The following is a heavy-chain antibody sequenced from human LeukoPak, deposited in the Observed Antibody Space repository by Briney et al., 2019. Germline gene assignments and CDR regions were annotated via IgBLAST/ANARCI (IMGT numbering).Heavy chain of an antibody. D-gene: IGHD6-19*01. Sequence: PGGSLRLSCAASGFTFYDYAMHWVRQAPGKGLEWVSLISGDGGSTYYADSVKGRFTISRDNSKNSLYLQMNSLRTEDTALYYCAKDIGDSSGWYYFDYWGQGTLVTVSS. J-gene: IGHJ4*02. CDR2: ISGDGGST. CDR3: AKDIGDSSGWYYFDY. V-gene: IGHV3-43*02. CDR1: GFTFYDYA.